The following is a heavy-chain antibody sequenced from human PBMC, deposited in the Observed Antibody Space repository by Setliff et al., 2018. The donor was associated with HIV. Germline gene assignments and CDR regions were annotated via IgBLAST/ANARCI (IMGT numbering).Heavy chain of an antibody. V-gene: IGHV3-15*01. D-gene: IGHD6-13*01. CDR2: IKSKTDGGTT. CDR1: GFTVSSNS. Sequence: GGSLRLSCAASGFTVSSNSMSWVRQAPGKGLEWVGRIKSKTDGGTTDYAAPVKGRFTISRDDSKNTLYLQMNSLKTEDTAVYYCTAALQQQVVRWFDPWGQGTLVTVS. J-gene: IGHJ5*02. CDR3: TAALQQQVVRWFDP.